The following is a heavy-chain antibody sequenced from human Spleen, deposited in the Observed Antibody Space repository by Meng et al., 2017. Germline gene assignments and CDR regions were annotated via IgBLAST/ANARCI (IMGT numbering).Heavy chain of an antibody. Sequence: GGSLRLSCAASGFTFDDYAMHWVRQAPGKGLEWVSDFSVSGGSKYYADSVKGRFTISRDNSKNTLYLQMNSLRAEDTAVYYCARDADWVIFDHWGQGALVTVSS. CDR2: FSVSGGSK. CDR3: ARDADWVIFDH. D-gene: IGHD3-9*01. J-gene: IGHJ4*02. CDR1: GFTFDDYA. V-gene: IGHV3-23*01.